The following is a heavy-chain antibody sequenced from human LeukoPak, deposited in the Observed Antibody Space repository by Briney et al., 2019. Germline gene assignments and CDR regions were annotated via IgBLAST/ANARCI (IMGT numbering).Heavy chain of an antibody. CDR1: GFTFSSHP. V-gene: IGHV3-23*01. CDR2: LSRSGGRT. CDR3: AQRLYGDYAIDY. Sequence: GGSLTLSCAASGFTFSSHPMRCGRPPPGRTLEWVASLSRSGGRTYYPDSVKGRFTISEDNSKNTLYLQMNSLRAEDTAVYYCAQRLYGDYAIDYWGQGTLVTVSS. J-gene: IGHJ4*02. D-gene: IGHD4-17*01.